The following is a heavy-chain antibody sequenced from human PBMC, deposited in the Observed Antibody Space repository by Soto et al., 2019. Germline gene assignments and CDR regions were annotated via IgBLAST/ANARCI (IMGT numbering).Heavy chain of an antibody. CDR3: AREGVAPYYYYGMDV. V-gene: IGHV1-18*01. J-gene: IGHJ6*02. Sequence: ASVKVSCKASGYTFTISGIIWVRQAPGQGLEWMGWIGTYNGDTNYAQTFQGRVTMTTDTSTSTVHMEVRSLRSDDTAVYYCAREGVAPYYYYGMDVWGQGTPVTVSS. CDR2: IGTYNGDT. CDR1: GYTFTISG. D-gene: IGHD5-12*01.